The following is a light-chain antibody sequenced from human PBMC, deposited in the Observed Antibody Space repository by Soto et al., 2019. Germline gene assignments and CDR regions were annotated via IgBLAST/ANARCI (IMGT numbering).Light chain of an antibody. CDR2: GAS. CDR3: LQYHQSPRT. V-gene: IGKV3-15*01. Sequence: VVMTQSPASLSASPGQRVTLSCRASQSVDGDLALFQQKPGQAPRLLMSGASTRAAGIPDRFSGSGSGTDFTLTISSLQSGDFTTYYCLQYHQSPRTFGRGNKVENK. CDR1: QSVDGD. J-gene: IGKJ1*01.